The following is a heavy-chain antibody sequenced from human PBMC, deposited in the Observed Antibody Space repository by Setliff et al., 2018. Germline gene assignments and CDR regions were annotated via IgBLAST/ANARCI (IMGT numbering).Heavy chain of an antibody. D-gene: IGHD6-19*01. Sequence: GGSLRLSCAASGFTFDDYAMHWVRQAPGKGLEWVSGISWNSGIVAYADSVKGRFTISRDNAKNSLYLQMNSLRAEDMALYHCAKDRNGYSSGWTLFDYWGQGTLVTVSS. J-gene: IGHJ4*02. CDR2: ISWNSGIV. CDR1: GFTFDDYA. CDR3: AKDRNGYSSGWTLFDY. V-gene: IGHV3-9*03.